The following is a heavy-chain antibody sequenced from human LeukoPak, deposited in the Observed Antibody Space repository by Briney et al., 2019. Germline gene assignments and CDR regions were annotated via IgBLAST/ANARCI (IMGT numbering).Heavy chain of an antibody. V-gene: IGHV1-8*01. Sequence: ASVKVSCKASGYTFTSYDINWVRQATGQGLEWMGWMNPNSGNTGYAQKFQGRVTMTRNTSISTAYMELSSLRSEDTAVYYCARCEVNGWLRLRTPFDYWGQGTLVTVSS. J-gene: IGHJ4*02. D-gene: IGHD5-12*01. CDR2: MNPNSGNT. CDR3: ARCEVNGWLRLRTPFDY. CDR1: GYTFTSYD.